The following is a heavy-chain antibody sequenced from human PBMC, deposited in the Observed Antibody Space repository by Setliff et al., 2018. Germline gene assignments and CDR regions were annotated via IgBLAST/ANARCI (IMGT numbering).Heavy chain of an antibody. V-gene: IGHV3-23*03. Sequence: GGSLRLSCAVSGFTLSAYAMSWVRQAPGKGLEWVSVIYSGDRSTFYTDSVKGRFTISRDSSKNTLYLQMNSLRAEDTAVYYCAKPQLELRWGFESWGQGTLVTVPQ. CDR3: AKPQLELRWGFES. D-gene: IGHD1-7*01. CDR1: GFTLSAYA. J-gene: IGHJ4*02. CDR2: IYSGDRST.